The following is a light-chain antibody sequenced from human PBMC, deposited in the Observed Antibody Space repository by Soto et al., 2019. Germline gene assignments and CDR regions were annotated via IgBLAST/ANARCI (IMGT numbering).Light chain of an antibody. CDR2: AAS. CDR3: QQSYSIPRT. J-gene: IGKJ1*01. CDR1: QSISSY. V-gene: IGKV1-39*01. Sequence: DIQMTQNPSSLSASVGDRVTITCRASQSISSYLNWYQQKPGKAPKLLIYAASSLQSGVPSRFSGSGSGTDFTLTISSLQPEDFATYYCQQSYSIPRTFGQVTNV.